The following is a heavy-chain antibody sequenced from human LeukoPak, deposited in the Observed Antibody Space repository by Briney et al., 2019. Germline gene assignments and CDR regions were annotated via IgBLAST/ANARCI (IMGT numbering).Heavy chain of an antibody. V-gene: IGHV3-30*02. J-gene: IGHJ4*02. CDR2: IRYDGSNK. Sequence: GGSLRLSCAASGFTFSSYGMHWVRQAPGKGLEWVAFIRYDGSNKYYADSVKGRFTISRDNAKNSLYLQMISLRAEDTAVYYCARDLGGYSYGSHFDYWGQGTLVTVSS. CDR3: ARDLGGYSYGSHFDY. D-gene: IGHD5-18*01. CDR1: GFTFSSYG.